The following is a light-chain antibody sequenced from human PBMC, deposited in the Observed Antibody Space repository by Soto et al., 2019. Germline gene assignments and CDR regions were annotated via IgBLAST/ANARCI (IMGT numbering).Light chain of an antibody. CDR3: QQYNNWPLT. V-gene: IGKV3-15*01. J-gene: IGKJ1*01. CDR2: AAS. Sequence: EIVMTQSPATLSVSPGERATLSCRASQSISRNLAWYQQKPGQAPRLLIYAASTRATGLPARFSGSGSGTELTLTISSLQSEDFAVYSCQQYNNWPLTFGQGTKVDIK. CDR1: QSISRN.